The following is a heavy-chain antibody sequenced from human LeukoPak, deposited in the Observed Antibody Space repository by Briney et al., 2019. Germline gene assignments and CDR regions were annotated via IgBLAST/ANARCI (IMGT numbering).Heavy chain of an antibody. V-gene: IGHV3-74*01. CDR2: INTDGSST. Sequence: GGSLRLSCAASGFAFSSYWMHWVRQAPGKGLVWVSRINTDGSSTTYADSVQGRFTFSRDNAKNSLFLQMNSLRVEDTAVYYCAREPSGVLGLDYWGQGTLATVSS. CDR3: AREPSGVLGLDY. J-gene: IGHJ4*02. D-gene: IGHD3-10*01. CDR1: GFAFSSYW.